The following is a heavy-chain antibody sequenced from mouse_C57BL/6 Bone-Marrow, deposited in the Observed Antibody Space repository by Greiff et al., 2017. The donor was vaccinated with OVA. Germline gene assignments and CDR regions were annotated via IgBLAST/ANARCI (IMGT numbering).Heavy chain of an antibody. J-gene: IGHJ3*01. CDR2: ISPGIGST. D-gene: IGHD2-4*01. CDR1: GYPFTSYW. CDR3: AREGLRLGFAY. V-gene: IGHV1-55*01. Sequence: QVQLKQPGAELVKPGASVKMSCKASGYPFTSYWITWVKQRPGPGLAWIGDISPGIGSTNYNEKFKSKATLTVDTSSSTAYMQLSSLTSEDAAVYYCAREGLRLGFAYWGQGTLVTVSA.